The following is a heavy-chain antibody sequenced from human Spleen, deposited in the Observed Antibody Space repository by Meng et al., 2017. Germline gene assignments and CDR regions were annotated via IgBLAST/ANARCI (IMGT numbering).Heavy chain of an antibody. Sequence: QVLLQVPGPGLMQPYPTLPLTCTVSGGSISSGGYYWSWIRQHPGKGLEWIGYIYYSGSTYYNPSLKSLVTISVDTSKNQFSLKLSSVTAADTAVYYCARLTVTYFDYWGQGTLVTVSS. CDR3: ARLTVTYFDY. J-gene: IGHJ4*02. D-gene: IGHD4-17*01. CDR1: GGSISSGGYY. CDR2: IYYSGST. V-gene: IGHV4-31*01.